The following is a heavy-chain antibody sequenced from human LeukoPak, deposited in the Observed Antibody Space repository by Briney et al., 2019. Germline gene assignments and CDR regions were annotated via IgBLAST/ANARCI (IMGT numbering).Heavy chain of an antibody. J-gene: IGHJ5*02. Sequence: KASETLSLTCTVSGGSTSSSSYYWGWIRQPPGKGLEWIGSIYYSGTTYYNPSLRSRVTISIDTSKKQFSLKLTSVTAADTAVYYCARRPAGVPTEPNWFDPWGQGTLVTVSS. CDR1: GGSTSSSSYY. V-gene: IGHV4-39*01. D-gene: IGHD2-2*01. CDR2: IYYSGTT. CDR3: ARRPAGVPTEPNWFDP.